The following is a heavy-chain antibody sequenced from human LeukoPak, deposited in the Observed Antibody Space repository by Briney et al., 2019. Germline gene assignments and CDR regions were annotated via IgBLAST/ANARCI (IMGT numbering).Heavy chain of an antibody. CDR3: ARGPGLYYYYYMDV. CDR2: IYTSGST. CDR1: GGSISSGSYY. J-gene: IGHJ6*03. V-gene: IGHV4-61*02. Sequence: SETLSLTCTVSGGSISSGSYYWSWIRQPAGKGLEWIGRIYTSGSTNYNPSLKSRGTISVDTSKNQFSLKLSSVTAADTAVYYCARGPGLYYYYYMDVWGKGTTVTVSS.